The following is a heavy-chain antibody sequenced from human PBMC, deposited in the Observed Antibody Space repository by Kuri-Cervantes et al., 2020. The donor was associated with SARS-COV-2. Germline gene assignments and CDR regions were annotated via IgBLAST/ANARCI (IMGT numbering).Heavy chain of an antibody. J-gene: IGHJ4*02. Sequence: GGSLRLSCASSGFTFSDYDMHWVRQAPGKGLEWVAVIWYDGRNTYYTGSVKGRFTISRDNSKNTLYLQMNSLRVEDTAVYYCASVSTMGVSLDWGQGTLVTVSS. V-gene: IGHV3-33*08. CDR2: IWYDGRNT. D-gene: IGHD5-24*01. CDR3: ASVSTMGVSLD. CDR1: GFTFSDYD.